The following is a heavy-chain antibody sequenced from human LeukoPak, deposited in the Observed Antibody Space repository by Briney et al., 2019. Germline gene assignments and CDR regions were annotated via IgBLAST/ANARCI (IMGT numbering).Heavy chain of an antibody. V-gene: IGHV1-69*01. Sequence: KXSXGXXXSXXXSWVRQAPGXGLXWMGXIIPIFGTANYAQKFQGRVTITADESTSTAYMELSSLRSEDTAVYYCARTSADYDILTGYFDYWGQGTLVTVSS. CDR2: IIPIFGTA. CDR3: ARTSADYDILTGYFDY. D-gene: IGHD3-9*01. CDR1: XGXXXSXX. J-gene: IGHJ4*02.